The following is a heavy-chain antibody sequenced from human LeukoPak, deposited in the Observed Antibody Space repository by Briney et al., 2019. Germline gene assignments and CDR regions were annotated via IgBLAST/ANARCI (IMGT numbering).Heavy chain of an antibody. CDR2: ISSSSSYI. V-gene: IGHV3-21*01. CDR3: ARDSSRYCSGGSCPSSYY. J-gene: IGHJ4*02. Sequence: GVLRLSCTASGFTFSSYSMNWVRQAPGKGLEWVSSISSSSSYIYYADSVKGRFTISRDNAKNSLYLQMNSLRAEDTAVCYCARDSSRYCSGGSCPSSYYWGQGTLVTVSS. CDR1: GFTFSSYS. D-gene: IGHD2-15*01.